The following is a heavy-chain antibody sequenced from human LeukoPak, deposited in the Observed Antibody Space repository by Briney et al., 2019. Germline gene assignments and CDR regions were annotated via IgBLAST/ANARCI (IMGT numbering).Heavy chain of an antibody. CDR1: GGSFSGCY. J-gene: IGHJ4*02. V-gene: IGHV4-34*01. D-gene: IGHD2-2*01. CDR3: ARGVPATGTNDPEEDY. CDR2: INHSGST. Sequence: PSETLSLTCAVYGGSFSGCYWSWIRQPPGKGLEWIGEINHSGSTNYNPSLKSRVTISVDTSKNQFSLKLSSVTAADTAVYYCARGVPATGTNDPEEDYWGQGTLVTVSS.